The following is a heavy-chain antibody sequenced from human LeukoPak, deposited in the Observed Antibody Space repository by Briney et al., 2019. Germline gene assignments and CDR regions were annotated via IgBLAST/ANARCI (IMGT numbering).Heavy chain of an antibody. D-gene: IGHD3-22*01. V-gene: IGHV3-23*01. CDR3: AKNYHDSSGPFSRAFHM. Sequence: GGSLRLSCAASGFTFRIYAMTWVRQAPGKGPEWVSGALSGGTTTYYADSVKGRFTISRDNYKGILFLQMNSLRAEDTAVYYCAKNYHDSSGPFSRAFHMWGQGTTVTVSS. CDR2: ALSGGTTT. J-gene: IGHJ3*02. CDR1: GFTFRIYA.